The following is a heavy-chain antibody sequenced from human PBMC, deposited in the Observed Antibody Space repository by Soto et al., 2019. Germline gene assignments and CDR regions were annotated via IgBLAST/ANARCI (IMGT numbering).Heavy chain of an antibody. D-gene: IGHD6-13*01. CDR1: GGTFSSYA. J-gene: IGHJ3*02. CDR3: ARDRPEQQPDAFDI. CDR2: IIPIFGTA. Sequence: SVKVSCKASGGTFSSYAISWVRQAPGQGLEWMGGIIPIFGTANYAQKFQGRVTITADESTSTAYMELSSLRSEDTAVYHCARDRPEQQPDAFDIWGQGTMVTVSS. V-gene: IGHV1-69*13.